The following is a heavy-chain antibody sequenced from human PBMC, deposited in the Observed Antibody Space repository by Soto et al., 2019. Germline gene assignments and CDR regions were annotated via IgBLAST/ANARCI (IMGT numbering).Heavy chain of an antibody. CDR3: ARDLLHPGEPNGYCSGGACNFPPGGMDV. V-gene: IGHV1-46*01. D-gene: IGHD2-15*01. CDR1: GYTISIHY. J-gene: IGHJ6*02. CDR2: INPSVGTT. Sequence: QVRLVQSGAEVKRPGASVTLSCRATGYTISIHYIHWVRQAPGQGLEWMGIINPSVGTTSYAQRFQGRVTLTRDTSTTTVFMDLSGLTSQDTATYYCARDLLHPGEPNGYCSGGACNFPPGGMDVWGQGTTVTVS.